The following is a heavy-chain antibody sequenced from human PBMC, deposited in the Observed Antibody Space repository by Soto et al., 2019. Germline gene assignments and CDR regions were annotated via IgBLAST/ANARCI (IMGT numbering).Heavy chain of an antibody. J-gene: IGHJ4*02. Sequence: EVHLLESGGDLVQPGGSLRVSCAGSGFIFGSRAMSWVRQAPGRGLEWVSGIDGGGGDINYADSVKGRFTISRDNSKSNLFFEMNRLRAGDTALYYWATFKGASYGGYWYSHVAGFWGQGTLVTVSS. CDR2: IDGGGGDI. CDR1: GFIFGSRA. D-gene: IGHD2-21*01. V-gene: IGHV3-23*01. CDR3: ATFKGASYGGYWYSHVAGF.